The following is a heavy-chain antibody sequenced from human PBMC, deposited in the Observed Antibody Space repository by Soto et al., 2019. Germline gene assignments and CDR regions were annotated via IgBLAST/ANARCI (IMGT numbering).Heavy chain of an antibody. V-gene: IGHV3-7*05. Sequence: EVQLVESGGGLVQPGGSLRLSCAASGFTISSYWMTWVRQAPGKGLEWVANINQDGSKRYSVDSVKGRFTIFRDNAKNSLDLEMNSLRAEDTAVYYCAREIAGYSSSWGQGTLVTVSS. CDR1: GFTISSYW. J-gene: IGHJ4*02. CDR3: AREIAGYSSS. D-gene: IGHD2-2*01. CDR2: INQDGSKR.